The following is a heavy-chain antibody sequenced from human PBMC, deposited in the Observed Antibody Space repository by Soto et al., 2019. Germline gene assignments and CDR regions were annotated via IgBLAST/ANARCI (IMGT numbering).Heavy chain of an antibody. J-gene: IGHJ4*02. Sequence: SETLSLTCTVSGGSISSYYWSWIRQPPGKGLEWIGYIYYSGSTNYNPSLKSRVTISVDTSKNQFSLKLSSVTAADTAVYYCARFDRDYYFDYWGQGTLVTVSS. D-gene: IGHD2-21*02. V-gene: IGHV4-59*01. CDR2: IYYSGST. CDR3: ARFDRDYYFDY. CDR1: GGSISSYY.